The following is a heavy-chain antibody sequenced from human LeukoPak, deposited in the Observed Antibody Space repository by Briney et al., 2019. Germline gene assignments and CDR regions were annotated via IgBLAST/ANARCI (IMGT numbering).Heavy chain of an antibody. CDR1: RYTFTGYF. Sequence: ASVKVSGKASRYTFTGYFIHWVRPAPGQGLEWMGWINPNSGGTSYLQSFQGRVTMTRDTSISTAYMDLSRLRSDDTAVYYCARGRPGDYFDYWGQGTLVTVSS. J-gene: IGHJ4*02. CDR3: ARGRPGDYFDY. CDR2: INPNSGGT. D-gene: IGHD6-25*01. V-gene: IGHV1-2*02.